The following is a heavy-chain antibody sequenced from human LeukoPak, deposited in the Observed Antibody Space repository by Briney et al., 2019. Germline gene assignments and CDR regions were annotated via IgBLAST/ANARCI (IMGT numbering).Heavy chain of an antibody. J-gene: IGHJ4*02. CDR3: ARNGWYSSGWYNY. Sequence: GSLKISCKGSGYSFTSYWIGWVRQMPGKGLEWMGIIYPGGSDTRYSPSFQGQVTISADKSISTAYLQWSSLKASDTAMYYCARNGWYSSGWYNYWGQGTLVTVSS. D-gene: IGHD6-19*01. CDR1: GYSFTSYW. CDR2: IYPGGSDT. V-gene: IGHV5-51*01.